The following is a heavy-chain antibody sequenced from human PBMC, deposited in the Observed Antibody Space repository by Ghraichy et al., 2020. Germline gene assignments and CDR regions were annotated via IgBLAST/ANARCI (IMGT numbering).Heavy chain of an antibody. Sequence: GGSLRLSCAASGFTFSSYGMSWVRQAPGKGLEWVSSISGSGVSTYYADSVKGRFTISRDTSKNTLYLQMNSLRVEDTAVYYCAKLIAAAGTNYWGQGTLVTVSS. CDR3: AKLIAAAGTNY. J-gene: IGHJ4*02. V-gene: IGHV3-23*01. CDR1: GFTFSSYG. D-gene: IGHD6-13*01. CDR2: ISGSGVST.